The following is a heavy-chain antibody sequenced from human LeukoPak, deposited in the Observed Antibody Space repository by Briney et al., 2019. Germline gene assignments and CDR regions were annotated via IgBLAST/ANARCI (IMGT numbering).Heavy chain of an antibody. Sequence: GGSLRLSCAASGFTFSGYWMHWIRQVPGKGLVWVSHIKYDGSATNYADSVKGRFTISRDNAKNTLYLQMNSLRAEDTAVYYCVSGSLQSGYNFDYWGQGALVTVSS. CDR3: VSGSLQSGYNFDY. J-gene: IGHJ4*02. CDR1: GFTFSGYW. V-gene: IGHV3-74*01. D-gene: IGHD3-3*01. CDR2: IKYDGSAT.